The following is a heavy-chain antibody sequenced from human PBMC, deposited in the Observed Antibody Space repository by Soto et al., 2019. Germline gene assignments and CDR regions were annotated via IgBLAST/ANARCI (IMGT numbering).Heavy chain of an antibody. Sequence: GGSPRLSCAASGYPFSSYSMNWVRQAPGKGLEWVSSISSSSSYIYYADSVKGRFTISRDNAKNSLYLQMNSLRAEDTAVYYCARVRTPQKPYLLYDAFDIWGQGTMVTVSS. CDR1: GYPFSSYS. J-gene: IGHJ3*02. D-gene: IGHD2-21*01. V-gene: IGHV3-21*01. CDR2: ISSSSSYI. CDR3: ARVRTPQKPYLLYDAFDI.